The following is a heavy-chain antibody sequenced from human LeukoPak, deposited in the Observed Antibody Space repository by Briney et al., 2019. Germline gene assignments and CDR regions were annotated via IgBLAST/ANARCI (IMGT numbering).Heavy chain of an antibody. CDR2: IIPIFGTA. CDR1: RVTLRSYA. D-gene: IGHD3-9*01. V-gene: IGHV1-69*05. J-gene: IGHJ6*02. Sequence: CSVKVSCEASRVTLRSYAISWVPQAPGQGLEWMGGIIPIFGTANYAKKFQGRVTITTDESTSTAYMELSSLRSEDTAVYYCARVLVKADYYHYYGMDVWGQGTTVTVSS. CDR3: ARVLVKADYYHYYGMDV.